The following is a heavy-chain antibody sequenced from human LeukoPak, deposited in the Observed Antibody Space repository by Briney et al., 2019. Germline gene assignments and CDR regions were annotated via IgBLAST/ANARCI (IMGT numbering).Heavy chain of an antibody. Sequence: GGSLRLSCAASGFTFDDYAMHWVRQAPGKGLEWVSGISWDSGSIGYADSVKGRFTISRDNAKNSLYLQMNSLRAEDTALYYCAKDKWDGATGFDYWGQGTLVTVSS. D-gene: IGHD1-26*01. CDR2: ISWDSGSI. J-gene: IGHJ4*02. CDR3: AKDKWDGATGFDY. CDR1: GFTFDDYA. V-gene: IGHV3-9*01.